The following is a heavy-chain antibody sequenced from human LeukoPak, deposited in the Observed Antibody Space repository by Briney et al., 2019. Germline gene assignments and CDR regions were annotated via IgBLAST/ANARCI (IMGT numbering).Heavy chain of an antibody. D-gene: IGHD3-10*01. V-gene: IGHV1-2*02. J-gene: IGHJ4*02. CDR3: ARVYYFGSGSYPLHYFDY. CDR2: ISPNSGGT. Sequence: GASVKVSCKASGYTFTSYDINWVRQATGQGLEWMGWISPNSGGTNYAQKFQGRVTMTRDTSISTAYMELSSLRSDDTAVYYCARVYYFGSGSYPLHYFDYWGQGTLVTVSS. CDR1: GYTFTSYD.